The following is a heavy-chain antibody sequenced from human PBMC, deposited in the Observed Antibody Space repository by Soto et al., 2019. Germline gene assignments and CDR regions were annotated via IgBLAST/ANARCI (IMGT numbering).Heavy chain of an antibody. CDR3: AKDRHPDGIWTFDS. J-gene: IGHJ4*02. CDR2: ISSSSSTI. D-gene: IGHD3-9*01. CDR1: GFTFSSYS. V-gene: IGHV3-48*02. Sequence: GSLRLSCAASGFTFSSYSMNWVRQAPGKGLEWVSYISSSSSTIYYADSVKGRFTISRDNSKKMLYLQMNSLRDEDTAVYYCAKDRHPDGIWTFDSWGPGTLVTVSS.